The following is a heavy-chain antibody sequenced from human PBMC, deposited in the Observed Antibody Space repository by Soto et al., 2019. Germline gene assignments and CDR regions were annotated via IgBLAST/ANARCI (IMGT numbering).Heavy chain of an antibody. Sequence: QVQLVQSGAEVKKPGSSVKVSCKASGGTFSSYAISWVRQAPGQGLEWMGGIIPIFGTANYAQKFQGRVTITADESTSTAYMELSSLRSEDTAVYYCARMGEYDILTGLPPNWFDPWGQGTLVTVSS. D-gene: IGHD3-9*01. J-gene: IGHJ5*02. CDR2: IIPIFGTA. CDR3: ARMGEYDILTGLPPNWFDP. CDR1: GGTFSSYA. V-gene: IGHV1-69*01.